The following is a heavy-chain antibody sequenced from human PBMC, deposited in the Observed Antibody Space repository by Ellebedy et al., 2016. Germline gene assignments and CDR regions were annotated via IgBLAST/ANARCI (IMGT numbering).Heavy chain of an antibody. D-gene: IGHD4-17*01. CDR1: GFTFSSYS. J-gene: IGHJ6*02. CDR3: ARDREPTYGDSTAGYHYYGMDV. Sequence: GGSLRLSCAASGFTFSSYSMNWVRQAPGKGLEWVSSISSSSSYIYYADSVKGRFTISRDNAKNSLYLQMNSLRAEDTAVYYCARDREPTYGDSTAGYHYYGMDVWGQGTTVTVSS. CDR2: ISSSSSYI. V-gene: IGHV3-21*01.